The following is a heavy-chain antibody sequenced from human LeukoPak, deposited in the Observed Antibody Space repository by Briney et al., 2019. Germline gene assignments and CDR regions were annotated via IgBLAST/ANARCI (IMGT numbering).Heavy chain of an antibody. CDR2: VIGSGGNT. V-gene: IGHV3-23*01. D-gene: IGHD1-14*01. J-gene: IGHJ4*02. CDR3: ARGGLYKFDY. CDR1: GFTFSGYA. Sequence: GGSLRLSCAASGFTFSGYAMSWVRRAPGKGREWVSTVIGSGGNTYYADSVRGRFTISRDNSKNTLYLQINSLGADDTAVYYCARGGLYKFDYWGQGTLVTVSS.